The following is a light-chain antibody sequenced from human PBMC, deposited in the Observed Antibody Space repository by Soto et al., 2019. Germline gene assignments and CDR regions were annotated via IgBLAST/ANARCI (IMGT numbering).Light chain of an antibody. V-gene: IGKV3-20*01. CDR1: QSVSGSY. J-gene: IGKJ1*01. Sequence: GTLSLSPGEGATLSCRASQSVSGSYLAWYQQKPGQAPRLLIYGASSRATGIPDRFSGSGSGTDFTLTISRLEPEDFAVYYCQQYVSSWTFGQGTKVDIK. CDR2: GAS. CDR3: QQYVSSWT.